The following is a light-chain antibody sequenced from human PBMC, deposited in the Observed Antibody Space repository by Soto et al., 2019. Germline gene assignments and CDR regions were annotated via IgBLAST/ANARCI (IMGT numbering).Light chain of an antibody. V-gene: IGKV3-15*01. CDR3: QQYNKWPLT. CDR1: QSVSNN. CDR2: GAS. Sequence: EIVMTQSPATLSVSPGGRATLSCTTSQSVSNNLAWYQQKPGQAPRLLIYGASTRATGIPATFSGSGSGTEYALTISSLQSEDFAVYYCQQYNKWPLTFGGGTKVEIK. J-gene: IGKJ4*01.